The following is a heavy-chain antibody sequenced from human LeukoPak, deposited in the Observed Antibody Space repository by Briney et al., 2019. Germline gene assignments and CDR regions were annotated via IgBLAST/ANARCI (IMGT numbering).Heavy chain of an antibody. V-gene: IGHV4-59*08. CDR1: GGSLSTYY. CDR3: ARLRHIEYGTSTQYWYFDL. CDR2: IYFDGRS. J-gene: IGHJ2*01. Sequence: PSETLSLTCTVSGGSLSTYYWSWVRQSPGKGLEWIGYIYFDGRSKCDPSLKSRLTISVDTSNQFSLKLTSVTAADTAVYYCARLRHIEYGTSTQYWYFDLWSRGTLVTVSS. D-gene: IGHD2/OR15-2a*01.